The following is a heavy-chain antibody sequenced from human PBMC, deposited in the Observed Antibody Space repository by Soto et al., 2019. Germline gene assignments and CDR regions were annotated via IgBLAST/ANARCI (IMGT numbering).Heavy chain of an antibody. CDR2: INSDGSST. V-gene: IGHV3-74*01. CDR1: GFTFSSYW. J-gene: IGHJ4*02. D-gene: IGHD2-15*01. CDR3: VRTSLVVAAATREDY. Sequence: VQLVESGGGLVQPGGSLRLSCAASGFTFSSYWMHWVRQALGKGLVWVSRINSDGSSTSYADSVKGRFTISRDNAKNTLYLQMNSLRAEDTAVYYCVRTSLVVAAATREDYWGQGTLVTVSS.